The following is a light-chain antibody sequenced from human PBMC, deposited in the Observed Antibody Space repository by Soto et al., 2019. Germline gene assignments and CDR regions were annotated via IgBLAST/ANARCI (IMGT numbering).Light chain of an antibody. Sequence: QSALTQPASVSGFPGRSITISCSGTSNDFNYYNSVSWYQHHPGKAPKLMIYNVSNRPSGVSSRFSGSKSGNTASLTISGLQAEDEADYYCTSYTSSSTYVFGTGTKVTVL. CDR2: NVS. CDR1: SNDFNYYNS. J-gene: IGLJ1*01. V-gene: IGLV2-14*03. CDR3: TSYTSSSTYV.